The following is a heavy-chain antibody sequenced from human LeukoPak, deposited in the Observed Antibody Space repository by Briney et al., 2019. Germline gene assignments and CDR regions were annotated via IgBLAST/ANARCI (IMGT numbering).Heavy chain of an antibody. J-gene: IGHJ4*02. CDR2: ISAYNGNT. D-gene: IGHD3-22*01. Sequence: ASVKVSCKASGYTFTSYGISWVRQAPGQGLEWMGWISAYNGNTNYAQKLQGRVTMTTDTSTSTAYMELRSLRSDDTAVYYCARDLEDDSSGPPAGYWGQGTLVTVSS. CDR1: GYTFTSYG. CDR3: ARDLEDDSSGPPAGY. V-gene: IGHV1-18*01.